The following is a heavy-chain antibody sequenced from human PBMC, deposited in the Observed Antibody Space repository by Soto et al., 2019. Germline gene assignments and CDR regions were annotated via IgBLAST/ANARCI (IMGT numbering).Heavy chain of an antibody. Sequence: PGGSLRLSWAASGFTFSSYAMSWVRQAPGKGLEWVSAISGSGGSTYYAASVKGRFTISRDNSKNTLYLQMNSLRAEDTAVYYCAKRQYYYDSSGYYPEYYFDYWGQGTLVTVSS. CDR1: GFTFSSYA. CDR2: ISGSGGST. J-gene: IGHJ4*02. D-gene: IGHD3-22*01. CDR3: AKRQYYYDSSGYYPEYYFDY. V-gene: IGHV3-23*01.